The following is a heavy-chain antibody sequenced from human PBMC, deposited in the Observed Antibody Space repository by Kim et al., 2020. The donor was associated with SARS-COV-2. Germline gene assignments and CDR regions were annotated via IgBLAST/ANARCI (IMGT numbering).Heavy chain of an antibody. CDR3: AKAKSSYTMIVVVITPLDY. Sequence: GRFTISRDNSKHTLYLQMNSLRAEDTAVYYCAKAKSSYTMIVVVITPLDYWGQGTLVTVSS. J-gene: IGHJ4*02. D-gene: IGHD3-22*01. V-gene: IGHV3-23*01.